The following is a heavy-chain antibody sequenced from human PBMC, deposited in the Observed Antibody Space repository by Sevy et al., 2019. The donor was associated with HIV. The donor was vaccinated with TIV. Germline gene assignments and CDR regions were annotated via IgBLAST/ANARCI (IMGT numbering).Heavy chain of an antibody. CDR2: ISGSSTTI. CDR3: ARSLAAAENWFHP. V-gene: IGHV3-48*01. D-gene: IGHD6-13*01. Sequence: GGSLRLSCVGSGFTFREYSMNWVRQAPGKGLEWVSYISGSSTTIEHADSVKGRFSISRDNADNSVFLQMNRLRVEDTAVYYCARSLAAAENWFHPWGQGTLVTVSS. J-gene: IGHJ5*02. CDR1: GFTFREYS.